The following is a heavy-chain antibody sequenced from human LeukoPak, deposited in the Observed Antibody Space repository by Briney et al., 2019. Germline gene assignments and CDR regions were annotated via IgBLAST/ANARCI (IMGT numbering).Heavy chain of an antibody. V-gene: IGHV3-23*01. CDR3: AKDSTTVVRMVDDAFDI. J-gene: IGHJ3*02. CDR2: ISGSGGST. D-gene: IGHD4-23*01. CDR1: GFTFSSYA. Sequence: GGSLRLSCAASGFTFSSYAMGWVRQAPGKGLEWVSGISGSGGSTYYADSVKGRFTISRDNSKNTLYLQMNSLRAEDTAVYYCAKDSTTVVRMVDDAFDIWGQGTMVTVSS.